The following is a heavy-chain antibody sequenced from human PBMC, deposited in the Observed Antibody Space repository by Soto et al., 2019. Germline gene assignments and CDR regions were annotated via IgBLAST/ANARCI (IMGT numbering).Heavy chain of an antibody. Sequence: QVQLVQSGAEVKKPGSSVKVSCKASGGTFSSYAISWVRQAPGQGIEWMGGIIPIFGTANYAQKFQGRVTITADEYTSTAYMELSSLRSEDTAVYYCARGGIVATNLRGPNYFDYWGQGTLVTVSS. J-gene: IGHJ4*02. V-gene: IGHV1-69*12. CDR1: GGTFSSYA. CDR3: ARGGIVATNLRGPNYFDY. D-gene: IGHD5-12*01. CDR2: IIPIFGTA.